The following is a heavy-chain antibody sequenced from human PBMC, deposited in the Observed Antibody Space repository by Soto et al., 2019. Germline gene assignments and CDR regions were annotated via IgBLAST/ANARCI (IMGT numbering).Heavy chain of an antibody. V-gene: IGHV4-59*08. CDR1: GGSISSYY. D-gene: IGHD6-19*01. J-gene: IGHJ4*02. CDR3: ARSISVAMDF. Sequence: SETLSLTCTVSGGSISSYYWSWIRQPPGKGLEWLGYVYYSGSTHYNPSLKSRVSLSVDTPKNQFSLELTSVTAADTAVYYCARSISVAMDFWGQGSLVTVSS. CDR2: VYYSGST.